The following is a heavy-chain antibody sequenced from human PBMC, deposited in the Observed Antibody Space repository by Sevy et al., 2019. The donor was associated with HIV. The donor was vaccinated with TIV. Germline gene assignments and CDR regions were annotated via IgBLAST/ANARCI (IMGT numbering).Heavy chain of an antibody. CDR2: IYSGGST. CDR3: ARAPYYDFCRGYYTSYYYGMDV. V-gene: IGHV3-66*01. D-gene: IGHD3-3*01. J-gene: IGHJ6*02. CDR1: GFTVSSNY. Sequence: GGSLRLSCAASGFTVSSNYMSWVRQAPGKGLEWVSVIYSGGSTYYADSVKGRFTISRDNSKNTLYLQMNSLRAEDTAVYYCARAPYYDFCRGYYTSYYYGMDVWGQGTTVTVSS.